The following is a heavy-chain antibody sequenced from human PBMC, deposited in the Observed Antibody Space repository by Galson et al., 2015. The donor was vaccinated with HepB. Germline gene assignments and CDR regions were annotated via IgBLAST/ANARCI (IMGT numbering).Heavy chain of an antibody. CDR3: VKAPFYSSRVPGPFDY. CDR2: ISSNGGST. CDR1: GFTFSSYA. D-gene: IGHD6-13*01. V-gene: IGHV3-64D*06. Sequence: SLRLSCAASGFTFSSYAMHWVRQAPGKGLEYVSAISSNGGSTYYADSVKGRFTISRDNSKNTLYLQMSSLRAEDTAVYYCVKAPFYSSRVPGPFDYWGQGTLVTVSS. J-gene: IGHJ4*02.